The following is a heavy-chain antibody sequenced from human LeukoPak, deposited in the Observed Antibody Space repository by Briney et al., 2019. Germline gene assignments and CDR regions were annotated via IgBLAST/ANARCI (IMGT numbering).Heavy chain of an antibody. D-gene: IGHD3-3*01. V-gene: IGHV4-39*01. CDR3: ARQNYDFWSGYYTVPYN. CDR2: IYYSGST. CDR1: GGSISSSSYY. Sequence: SETLSLTCTVSGGSISSSSYYWGWIRQPPGKGLEWIGNIYYSGSTYYNPSLKSRVTISVDTSKNQFSLKLSSVTAADTAVYYCARQNYDFWSGYYTVPYNWGQGTLVTVSS. J-gene: IGHJ4*02.